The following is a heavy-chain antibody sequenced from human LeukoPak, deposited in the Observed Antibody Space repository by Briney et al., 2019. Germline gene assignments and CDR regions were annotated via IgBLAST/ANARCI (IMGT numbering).Heavy chain of an antibody. CDR2: TRNKVNSYTT. Sequence: GGSLRLSCAVSGFTSSDYYMDWVRQPPGKGLEWVGRTRNKVNSYTTEYAASVKGRFTISRDDSKNSLYLQMNSLRAEDTAVYYCARGGFWSGYFDYWGQGTLVTVSS. CDR1: GFTSSDYY. V-gene: IGHV3-72*01. J-gene: IGHJ4*02. D-gene: IGHD3-3*01. CDR3: ARGGFWSGYFDY.